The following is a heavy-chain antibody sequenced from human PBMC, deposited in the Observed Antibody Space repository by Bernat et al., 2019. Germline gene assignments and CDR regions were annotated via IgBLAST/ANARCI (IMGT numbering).Heavy chain of an antibody. D-gene: IGHD3-10*01. CDR3: TTDGFGWYFDL. CDR1: GFIFSNAW. J-gene: IGHJ2*01. CDR2: IKSKTDGGTT. Sequence: EVQLVESGGGLVKSGGSLRLSCAASGFIFSNAWMNWVRQAPGKGLEWVGRIKSKTDGGTTDYAAPVKGRFTISRDESKNTLYLQMNSLKSEDTAVYYCTTDGFGWYFDLWGRGTLVTVSS. V-gene: IGHV3-15*07.